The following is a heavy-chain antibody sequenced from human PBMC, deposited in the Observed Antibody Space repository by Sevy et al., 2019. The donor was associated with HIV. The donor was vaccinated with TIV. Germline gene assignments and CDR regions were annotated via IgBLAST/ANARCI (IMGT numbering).Heavy chain of an antibody. CDR2: IIPIFGTA. D-gene: IGHD2-2*01. CDR1: GGTFSSYA. V-gene: IGHV1-69*13. Sequence: ASVKVSCKASGGTFSSYAISWVRQAPGQGLEWMGGIIPIFGTANYAQKFQGRVTITADESTSTAYMELSSLGSDDTAVYYCARSHIVVVPAASTFDYYYYDMDVWAQGTTVTVSS. J-gene: IGHJ6*02. CDR3: ARSHIVVVPAASTFDYYYYDMDV.